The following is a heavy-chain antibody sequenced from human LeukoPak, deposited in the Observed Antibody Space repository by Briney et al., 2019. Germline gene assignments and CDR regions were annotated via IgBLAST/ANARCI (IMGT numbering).Heavy chain of an antibody. CDR1: GGSISSGDYY. V-gene: IGHV4-30-4*01. D-gene: IGHD3-10*01. CDR2: IYYSGST. J-gene: IGHJ5*02. Sequence: SQTLSLTCTVSGGSISSGDYYWSWIRQPPGKGLEWIGYIYYSGSTYYNPSLKSRVTISVDTSKNQFSLKLSSVTAADTAVYYCARYLLWFGELLTTGANWFDPWGQGTLVTVSS. CDR3: ARYLLWFGELLTTGANWFDP.